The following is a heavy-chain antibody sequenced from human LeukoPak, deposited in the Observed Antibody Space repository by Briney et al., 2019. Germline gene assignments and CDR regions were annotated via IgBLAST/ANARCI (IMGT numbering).Heavy chain of an antibody. J-gene: IGHJ6*03. V-gene: IGHV4-34*01. CDR3: ARPWKHDYYDMDV. CDR1: GGSSSAYW. CDR2: INPSGTT. Sequence: PSETLSLTCAVYGGSSSAYWWSWIRQPPGKGLEWIGEINPSGTTNYNPSLKGRVTISLDTSKNHFSLNLSSVTAADTAVYYCARPWKHDYYDMDVWGKGTTATVSS. D-gene: IGHD1-1*01.